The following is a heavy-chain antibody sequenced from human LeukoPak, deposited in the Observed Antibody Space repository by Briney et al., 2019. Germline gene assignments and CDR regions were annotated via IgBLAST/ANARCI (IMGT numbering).Heavy chain of an antibody. D-gene: IGHD3-3*01. Sequence: GGSLRLSCAASGFTFSSYSMNWVRQAPGKGLEWVSSISSNSSYIYYADSVKGRFTISRDNAKNSLYLQMNSLRAEDTAVYYCARIGRITIFGVVTYYFDYWGQGTLVTVSS. J-gene: IGHJ4*02. V-gene: IGHV3-21*01. CDR3: ARIGRITIFGVVTYYFDY. CDR1: GFTFSSYS. CDR2: ISSNSSYI.